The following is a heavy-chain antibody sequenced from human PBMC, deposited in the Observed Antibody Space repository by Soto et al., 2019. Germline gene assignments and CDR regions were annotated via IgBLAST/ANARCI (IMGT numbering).Heavy chain of an antibody. Sequence: ASVKVSCKVSGYTLTELSMHWVRQAPGKGLEWMGGFDPEDGETIYAQKFQGRVTMTEDTSTDTAYMELSSLRSEDTAVYYCATVTMVRGVNDFDYWGQGTLVPVSS. D-gene: IGHD3-10*01. V-gene: IGHV1-24*01. CDR2: FDPEDGET. CDR1: GYTLTELS. CDR3: ATVTMVRGVNDFDY. J-gene: IGHJ4*02.